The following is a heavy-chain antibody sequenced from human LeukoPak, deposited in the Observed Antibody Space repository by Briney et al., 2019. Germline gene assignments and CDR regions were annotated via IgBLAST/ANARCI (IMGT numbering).Heavy chain of an antibody. CDR1: GYSFTXYW. Sequence: GESLKISCKGSGYSFTXYWIGWVRQMPGKGXXXXXXXXXXXSDTRYSPSFXXXXXISAXKSISTAYLQWSSLKASDTAMYYCARRXYYXDSSGYYSDYFDYWGQGTLVTVSS. CDR3: ARRXYYXDSSGYYSDYFDY. D-gene: IGHD3-22*01. CDR2: XXXXXSDT. J-gene: IGHJ4*02. V-gene: IGHV5-51*01.